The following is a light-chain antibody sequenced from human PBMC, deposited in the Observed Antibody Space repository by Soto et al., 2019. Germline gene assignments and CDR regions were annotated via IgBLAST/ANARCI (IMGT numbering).Light chain of an antibody. V-gene: IGKV1-13*02. CDR3: QQFNTYPIT. Sequence: AIPLTQSPSSLSASVGDRVTITCRASQDIRGALAWYQQKPGKPPKLLIFDVSSLQSGVPSRFSGSGSGKDFTLAISSLQPEDFETYYCQQFNTYPITFGQGTRLEIK. CDR2: DVS. J-gene: IGKJ5*01. CDR1: QDIRGA.